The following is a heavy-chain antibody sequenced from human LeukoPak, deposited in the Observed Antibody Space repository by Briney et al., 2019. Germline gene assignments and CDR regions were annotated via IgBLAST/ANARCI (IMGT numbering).Heavy chain of an antibody. Sequence: GGSLRLSCAASGFTVSSNYMSWVRLAPGKGLEWVSVIYSGGSTYYADSVKGRFTISRDNSKNTLYMQMNSLRVEDTAVYYCGKDHLYCGGGSYYAEYFQHWGQGTLVTFSS. J-gene: IGHJ1*01. D-gene: IGHD2-15*01. CDR1: GFTVSSNY. CDR3: GKDHLYCGGGSYYAEYFQH. V-gene: IGHV3-53*01. CDR2: IYSGGST.